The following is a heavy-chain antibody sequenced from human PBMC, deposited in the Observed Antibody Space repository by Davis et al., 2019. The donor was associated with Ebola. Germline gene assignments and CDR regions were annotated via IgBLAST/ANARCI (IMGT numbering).Heavy chain of an antibody. V-gene: IGHV1-69*10. CDR2: IIPILGIA. CDR1: GGTFSSYA. Sequence: SVKVSCKASGGTFSSYAISWVRQAPGQGLEWMGGIIPILGIANYAQKFQGRVTITADESTSTAYMELSSLRSEDTAVYYCARESPGASRGLLDYWGRGTLVTVSS. D-gene: IGHD2-21*01. J-gene: IGHJ4*02. CDR3: ARESPGASRGLLDY.